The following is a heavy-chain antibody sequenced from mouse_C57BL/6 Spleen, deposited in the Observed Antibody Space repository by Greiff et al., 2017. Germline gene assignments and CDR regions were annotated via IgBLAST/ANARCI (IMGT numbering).Heavy chain of an antibody. V-gene: IGHV14-4*01. J-gene: IGHJ3*01. CDR2: LDPENGAT. CDR3: TTVVDYYGSSPFAY. Sequence: EVQLQQSGAELVRPGASVKLSCTASGFNIKDDYMHWVKQRPEQGLEWLGWLDPENGATVYASKFRGKATITADTSSNTAYLQLSSLTPEYTAVYYCTTVVDYYGSSPFAYWGQGTLVTVSA. D-gene: IGHD1-1*01. CDR1: GFNIKDDY.